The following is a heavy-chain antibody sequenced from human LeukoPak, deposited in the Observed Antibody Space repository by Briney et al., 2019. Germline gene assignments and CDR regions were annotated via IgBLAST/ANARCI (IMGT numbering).Heavy chain of an antibody. Sequence: SETLSLTCAVYGGSFSGYYWSWIRQPPGKGLEWIGEINHSGSTNYNPSLKSRVTISVDTSKNQFSLKLSSETAADTAVYYCQGATAPYYFDYWGQGTLVTVSS. CDR3: QGATAPYYFDY. D-gene: IGHD1-26*01. J-gene: IGHJ4*02. V-gene: IGHV4-34*01. CDR2: INHSGST. CDR1: GGSFSGYY.